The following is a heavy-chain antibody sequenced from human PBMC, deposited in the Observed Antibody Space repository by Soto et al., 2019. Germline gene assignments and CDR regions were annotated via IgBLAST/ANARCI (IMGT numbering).Heavy chain of an antibody. CDR2: ISGSGGST. Sequence: GGSLRLSCAASGFTFSSYAMSWVRQAPGKGLEWVSAISGSGGSTYYADSVKGRFTISRDNSKNTLYLQMNSLRAEDTAVYYCAKGPGPSIAARPRGYYYYYMDVWGKGTTVTVSS. D-gene: IGHD6-6*01. CDR1: GFTFSSYA. J-gene: IGHJ6*03. CDR3: AKGPGPSIAARPRGYYYYYMDV. V-gene: IGHV3-23*01.